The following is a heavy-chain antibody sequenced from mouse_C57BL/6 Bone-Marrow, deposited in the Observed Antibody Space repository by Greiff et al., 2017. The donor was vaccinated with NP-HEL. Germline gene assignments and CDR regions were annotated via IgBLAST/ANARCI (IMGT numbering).Heavy chain of an antibody. V-gene: IGHV14-4*01. D-gene: IGHD1-1*01. CDR1: GFNIKDDY. J-gene: IGHJ3*01. CDR3: TTSLLPPGFAY. CDR2: IDPENGDT. Sequence: EVQLQESGAELVRPGASVKLSCTASGFNIKDDYMHWVKQRPEQGLEWIGWIDPENGDTEYASKFQGKATITADTSSNTAYLQLSSLTSEDTAVYYCTTSLLPPGFAYWGQGTLVTVSA.